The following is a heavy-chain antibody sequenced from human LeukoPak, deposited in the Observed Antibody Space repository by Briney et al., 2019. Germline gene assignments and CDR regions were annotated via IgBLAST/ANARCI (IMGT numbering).Heavy chain of an antibody. J-gene: IGHJ4*02. CDR2: INPDSGGT. D-gene: IGHD2-2*01. CDR3: ARDIVVVPAAPLYYFDY. V-gene: IGHV1-2*02. CDR1: GYTFTGYY. Sequence: ASVKVSFKASGYTFTGYYMHWVRQAPGQGLEWMGWINPDSGGTNYAQKFQGRVTMTRDTSISTAYMELSRVRSDDTAVYYCARDIVVVPAAPLYYFDYWGQGTLVTVSS.